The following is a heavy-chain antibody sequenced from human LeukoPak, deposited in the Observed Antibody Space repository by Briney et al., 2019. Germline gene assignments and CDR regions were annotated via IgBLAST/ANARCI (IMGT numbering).Heavy chain of an antibody. V-gene: IGHV3-21*01. Sequence: GGSLRLSCAASGFTFSDYSMNWVRQAPGKGLEWVSSIGTANNYIYYADSVKGRFTISRDNAKNSLYLQMNSLRAEDTAVYYCAELGITMIGGVWGKGTTVTISS. CDR3: AELGITMIGGV. CDR2: IGTANNYI. CDR1: GFTFSDYS. D-gene: IGHD3-10*02. J-gene: IGHJ6*04.